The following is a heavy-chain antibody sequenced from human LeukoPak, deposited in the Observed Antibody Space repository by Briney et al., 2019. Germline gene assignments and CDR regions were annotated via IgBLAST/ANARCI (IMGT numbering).Heavy chain of an antibody. CDR2: ISRSSSSI. CDR1: GFTFRSYS. J-gene: IGHJ3*02. V-gene: IGHV3-21*06. CDR3: ARDAGPDALDI. D-gene: IGHD6-13*01. Sequence: PGGSLRLSCAASGFTFRSYSMTWVRQAPGKGLEWVSFISRSSSSIYYADSVKGRFTLSRDNAKNSLSLQMNSLRAEDTAVYYCARDAGPDALDIWGQGTMVIVSS.